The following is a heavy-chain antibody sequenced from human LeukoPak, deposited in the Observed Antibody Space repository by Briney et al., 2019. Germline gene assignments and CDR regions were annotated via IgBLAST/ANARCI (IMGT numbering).Heavy chain of an antibody. CDR2: IGTISSNI. CDR1: GFTFSNYE. J-gene: IGHJ4*02. V-gene: IGHV3-48*03. D-gene: IGHD3-22*01. Sequence: GGSLRLSCSASGFTFSNYEMNWVRQAPGKGLEWVSYIGTISSNIYYADSVKGRFTTSRDNAKNSLYLQMNSLRAEDTAVYYCATFYDTSGRDYWGQGTLVTVSS. CDR3: ATFYDTSGRDY.